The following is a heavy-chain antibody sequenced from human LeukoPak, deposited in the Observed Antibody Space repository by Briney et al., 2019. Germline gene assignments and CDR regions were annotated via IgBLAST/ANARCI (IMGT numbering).Heavy chain of an antibody. Sequence: SEALSLTCAVYGGSFSGYYWSWIRQPAGKGLEWIGRIYTSGSTNYNPSLKSRVTISVDTSKNQFSLKLSSVTAADTAVYYCARDSGYYGSGSFEVDYWGQGTLVTVSS. J-gene: IGHJ4*02. D-gene: IGHD3-10*01. CDR1: GGSFSGYY. V-gene: IGHV4-59*10. CDR3: ARDSGYYGSGSFEVDY. CDR2: IYTSGST.